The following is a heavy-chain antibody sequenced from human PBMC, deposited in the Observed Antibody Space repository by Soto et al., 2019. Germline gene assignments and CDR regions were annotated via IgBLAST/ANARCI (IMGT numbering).Heavy chain of an antibody. CDR3: ARGPGYCSGGSCYDEYYYYGMDV. D-gene: IGHD2-15*01. J-gene: IGHJ6*02. CDR1: GFTFSSYA. CDR2: ISYDGSNK. V-gene: IGHV3-30-3*01. Sequence: QVQLVESGGGVVQPGRSLRLSCAASGFTFSSYAMHWVRQAPGKGLEWVAVISYDGSNKYYADSVKGRFTISRDNSKNTLYLQMNSLRAEDTAVYYCARGPGYCSGGSCYDEYYYYGMDVWGQGTTVTVSS.